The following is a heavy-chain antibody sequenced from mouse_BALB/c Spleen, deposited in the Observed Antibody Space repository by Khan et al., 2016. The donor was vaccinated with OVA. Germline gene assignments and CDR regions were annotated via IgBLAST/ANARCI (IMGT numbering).Heavy chain of an antibody. V-gene: IGHV2-6-4*01. Sequence: QVQLKESGPGLVAPSQSLSITCTVSGFSLSRYSVHWVRQPPGKGLEWLGIIWGGGSADYNSALKSRLSINKDNSKSQVFLKMNSLQIDDTAMYXCDRNRDGGSYWYFDVWGAGTTVTVSS. CDR2: IWGGGSA. D-gene: IGHD3-3*01. CDR1: GFSLSRYS. CDR3: DRNRDGGSYWYFDV. J-gene: IGHJ1*01.